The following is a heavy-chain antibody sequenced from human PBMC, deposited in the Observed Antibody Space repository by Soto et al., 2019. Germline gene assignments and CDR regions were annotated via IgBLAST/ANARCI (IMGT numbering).Heavy chain of an antibody. D-gene: IGHD1-1*01. J-gene: IGHJ4*02. CDR3: VRGRYGDY. Sequence: QVHLVQSGAEVKKPGASVKVSCKASGYTFTSYGITWVRQAPGQGLEWMGWISAHNGNTDYAQKLQGRVIVTRDTSTSTAYMELRRLRSDGTAVYYSVRGRYGDYWGQGALVTVSS. CDR1: GYTFTSYG. V-gene: IGHV1-18*01. CDR2: ISAHNGNT.